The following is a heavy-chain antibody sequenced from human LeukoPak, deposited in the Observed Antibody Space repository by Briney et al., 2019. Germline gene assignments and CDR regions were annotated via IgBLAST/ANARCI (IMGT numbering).Heavy chain of an antibody. J-gene: IGHJ4*02. CDR1: GGSISSYY. D-gene: IGHD2-15*01. Sequence: PSETLSLTCTLSGGSISSYYWSWIRQPPGKGLEWIGYIYYSGSTNYNPSLKSRVPISVDTSKNQFSLKLSSVTAADTAVYYCARGVVAALFDYWGQGTLVTVSS. CDR2: IYYSGST. CDR3: ARGVVAALFDY. V-gene: IGHV4-59*01.